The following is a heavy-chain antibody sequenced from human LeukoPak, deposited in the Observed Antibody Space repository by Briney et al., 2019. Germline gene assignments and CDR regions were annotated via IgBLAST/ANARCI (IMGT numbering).Heavy chain of an antibody. CDR1: GFTFSSYH. V-gene: IGHV3-48*01. Sequence: PGGSLRLSCAASGFTFSSYHMNWVRQAPGKGLEWVSYISIFSRTIYYADSVKGRFTISRDDAKNSLYLQMNSLRVEDTAVYYCARTLERDIDYWGEGTLVTVSP. CDR3: ARTLERDIDY. D-gene: IGHD6-6*01. J-gene: IGHJ4*02. CDR2: ISIFSRTI.